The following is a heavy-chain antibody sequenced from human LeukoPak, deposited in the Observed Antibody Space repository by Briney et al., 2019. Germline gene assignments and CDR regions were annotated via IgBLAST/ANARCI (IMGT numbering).Heavy chain of an antibody. J-gene: IGHJ5*02. CDR2: INHSGST. CDR3: ARRRVRKPDNWFDP. Sequence: SETLSLTCAVYGGSFSGYYWSWIRQPPGKGLEWIGEINHSGSTNYNPCLTSRGTISVDTSNNQFSLKLSSVTAADTAVYYCARRRVRKPDNWFDPWGQGTLVTVSS. CDR1: GGSFSGYY. V-gene: IGHV4-34*01. D-gene: IGHD1-14*01.